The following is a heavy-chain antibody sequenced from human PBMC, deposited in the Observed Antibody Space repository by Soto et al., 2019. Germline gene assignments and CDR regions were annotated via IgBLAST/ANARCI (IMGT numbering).Heavy chain of an antibody. CDR2: INAANGDT. J-gene: IGHJ5*02. Sequence: QVQLVQSGTEVKKPGASVKVSCKASGYTFTSYGIHWVRQAPGQRLEWMGWINAANGDTKYSQKFQGRVTITRDTSASIAYMELSSLRSEDTAVYYCVRRHVSATGIDWFDPWGQGTLVTVSS. V-gene: IGHV1-3*01. CDR3: VRRHVSATGIDWFDP. CDR1: GYTFTSYG. D-gene: IGHD6-13*01.